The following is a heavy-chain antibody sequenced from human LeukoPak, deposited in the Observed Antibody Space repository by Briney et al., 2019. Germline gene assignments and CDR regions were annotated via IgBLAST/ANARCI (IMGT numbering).Heavy chain of an antibody. Sequence: GGSLRLSCAASGFTFSTYAMHWVRQAPGKGLEWVGVISRGGNDKYYADSVKGRFTISKDNSKSTLYVQMNSLRAEDTAVYYCARSGYGSSLDYWGQGTLVTVSS. CDR1: GFTFSTYA. J-gene: IGHJ4*02. CDR2: ISRGGNDK. D-gene: IGHD3-22*01. CDR3: ARSGYGSSLDY. V-gene: IGHV3-30*04.